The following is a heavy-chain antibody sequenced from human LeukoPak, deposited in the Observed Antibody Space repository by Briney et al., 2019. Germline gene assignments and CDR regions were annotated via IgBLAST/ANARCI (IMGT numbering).Heavy chain of an antibody. CDR1: SGSFSSGGYY. Sequence: SETLSLTCTVSSGSFSSGGYYWSWIRQHPGKGLEWIGNIYHTGDTFYNPSLQSRFIISVDTSKNQFSLKVSSVTAADTAIYYCARRNDPWSGPRNWFDPWGRGILVTVSS. J-gene: IGHJ5*02. CDR3: ARRNDPWSGPRNWFDP. V-gene: IGHV4-31*03. CDR2: IYHTGDT. D-gene: IGHD3-3*01.